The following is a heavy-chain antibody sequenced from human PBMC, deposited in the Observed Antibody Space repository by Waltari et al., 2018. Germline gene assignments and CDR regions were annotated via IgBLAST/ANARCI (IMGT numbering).Heavy chain of an antibody. CDR2: VYDTGSA. CDR1: GGSITSSSFH. Sequence: QLQLQESGPGLVKPSETLSLMCTVPGGSITSSSFHWTWIRQPPGKGLDWIGSVYDTGSAFYNPPPKRRLTISADTSGNQFSLQVRSVTAADTAVYYCARLASPEGLDVWGQGTTVTVSS. CDR3: ARLASPEGLDV. J-gene: IGHJ6*02. V-gene: IGHV4-39*01.